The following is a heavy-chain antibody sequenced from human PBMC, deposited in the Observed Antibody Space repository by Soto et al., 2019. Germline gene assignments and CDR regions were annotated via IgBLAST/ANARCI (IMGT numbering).Heavy chain of an antibody. Sequence: QVQLQESGPGLARPSQTLSLTCTVSGASVNSDVYYWTWIRQHPEKGLEWIGYIYDSGSTYYNPSRESRFSISLDTPNNQFSLNLKSVTAADTAIYYSARSPHYEILAGLDYWGKGTLVTVSS. V-gene: IGHV4-31*03. D-gene: IGHD3-9*01. CDR3: ARSPHYEILAGLDY. J-gene: IGHJ4*02. CDR2: IYDSGST. CDR1: GASVNSDVYY.